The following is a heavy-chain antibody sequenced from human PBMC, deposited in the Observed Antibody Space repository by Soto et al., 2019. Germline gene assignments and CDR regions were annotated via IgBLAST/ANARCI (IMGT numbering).Heavy chain of an antibody. CDR1: GFTFDDYG. Sequence: GESLKISCAASGFTFDDYGMSWVRQAPGKGLEWVSGINWNGGSTGYADSVKGRFTISRDNAKNSLYLQMNSLRAEDTALYHCARSFVDGSYGYFDYWGQGTLVTVSS. D-gene: IGHD1-26*01. J-gene: IGHJ4*02. V-gene: IGHV3-20*01. CDR3: ARSFVDGSYGYFDY. CDR2: INWNGGST.